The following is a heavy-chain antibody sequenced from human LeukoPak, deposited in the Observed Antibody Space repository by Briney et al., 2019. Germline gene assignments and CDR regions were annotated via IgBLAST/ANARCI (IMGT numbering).Heavy chain of an antibody. J-gene: IGHJ4*02. V-gene: IGHV4-59*11. CDR1: GGSMSSHY. D-gene: IGHD1-26*01. Sequence: PSETLSLTCTVSGGSMSSHYWSWIRQPPGKGLEWIGYIYYSGSTNYNPSLKSRVTISVDTSKNQFSLKLSSVTAADTAVYYCARFSGSYGFDYWGQGTLVTVSS. CDR2: IYYSGST. CDR3: ARFSGSYGFDY.